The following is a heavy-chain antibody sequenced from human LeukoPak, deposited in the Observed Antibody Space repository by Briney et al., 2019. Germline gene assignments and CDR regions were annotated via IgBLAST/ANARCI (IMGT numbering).Heavy chain of an antibody. D-gene: IGHD1-26*01. V-gene: IGHV3-21*01. CDR1: GFTFSSYS. J-gene: IGHJ4*02. CDR3: ARDRVGAKEGSFDY. CDR2: ISSSSSYI. Sequence: GGSLRLSCAASGFTFSSYSMNWVRQAPGKGLEWVSSISSSSSYIYYADSVKGRFTISRDNAKNSLYLQMTSLRAEDTAVYYCARDRVGAKEGSFDYWGQGTLVTVSS.